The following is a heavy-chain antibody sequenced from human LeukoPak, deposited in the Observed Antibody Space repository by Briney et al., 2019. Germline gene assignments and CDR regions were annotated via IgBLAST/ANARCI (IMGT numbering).Heavy chain of an antibody. V-gene: IGHV3-30*03. Sequence: PGRPLRLSCAASGFTFSNYGMHWVRQAPGKGLEWVTIISYDGSNKYYADSVKGRFTISRDNSKNTLYLQMNSLRAEDTAVYYCARGGQGYDLNWFDPWGQGTLVTVSS. J-gene: IGHJ5*02. CDR1: GFTFSNYG. D-gene: IGHD3-3*01. CDR3: ARGGQGYDLNWFDP. CDR2: ISYDGSNK.